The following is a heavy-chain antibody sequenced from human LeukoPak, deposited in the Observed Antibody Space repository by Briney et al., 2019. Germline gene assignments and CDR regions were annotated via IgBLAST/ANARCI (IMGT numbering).Heavy chain of an antibody. D-gene: IGHD4-17*01. V-gene: IGHV1-2*02. CDR3: ARDEIRARLYYYGMDV. J-gene: IGHJ6*02. CDR1: GYTFTGYY. Sequence: ASVRVSCKASGYTFTGYYMHWVRQAPGQGLEWMGWINPNSGGTNNAQKFQGRVTMTRDTSISTAYMERSRLRSDDTAVYYSARDEIRARLYYYGMDVWGQGTTVTVSS. CDR2: INPNSGGT.